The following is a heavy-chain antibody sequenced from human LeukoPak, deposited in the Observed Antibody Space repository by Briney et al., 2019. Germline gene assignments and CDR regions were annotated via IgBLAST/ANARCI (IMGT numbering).Heavy chain of an antibody. V-gene: IGHV3-73*01. Sequence: GGSLRLSCAASGFTFSGSAMHWVRQASGKGLDWVGRIRSKTNSYATAYAASVKGRFTISRDDSKNTAYLQMNSLRAEDTAVYYCARRLDCWGQGTLVTVSS. CDR1: GFTFSGSA. CDR3: ARRLDC. J-gene: IGHJ4*02. CDR2: IRSKTNSYAT.